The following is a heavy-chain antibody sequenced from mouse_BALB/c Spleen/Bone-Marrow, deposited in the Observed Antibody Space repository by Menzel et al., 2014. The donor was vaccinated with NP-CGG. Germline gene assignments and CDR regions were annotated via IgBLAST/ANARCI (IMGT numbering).Heavy chain of an antibody. CDR3: ARDSFLITRALDY. V-gene: IGHV2-6-7*01. CDR2: IWGDGST. J-gene: IGHJ4*01. Sequence: QVQLQQSGPSLVAPSQSLSITCTVSGFSLTGYGVSWVRQPPGKGLEWLGMIWGDGSTDYNSALKSRLSINKDNSKSQVFLKMNSLQTDDTARYYCARDSFLITRALDYWGQGTSVTVSS. CDR1: GFSLTGYG. D-gene: IGHD2-4*01.